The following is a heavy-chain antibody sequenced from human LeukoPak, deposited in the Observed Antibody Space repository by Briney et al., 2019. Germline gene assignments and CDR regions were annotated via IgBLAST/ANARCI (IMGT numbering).Heavy chain of an antibody. V-gene: IGHV1-2*02. D-gene: IGHD3/OR15-3a*01. Sequence: VASVKVSCKASGYTFSDYYIHWVRQAPGQGLQWMGWINPKSGGRNFALQFPDRVTMTRDTSISTAYMELRSLESDDTAVYYCARAPPLPLGPFTLTGAFDVWGRGTMVTVSS. CDR2: INPKSGGR. CDR3: ARAPPLPLGPFTLTGAFDV. J-gene: IGHJ3*01. CDR1: GYTFSDYY.